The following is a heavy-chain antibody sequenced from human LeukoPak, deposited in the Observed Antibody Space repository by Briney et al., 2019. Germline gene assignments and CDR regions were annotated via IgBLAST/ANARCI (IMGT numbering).Heavy chain of an antibody. V-gene: IGHV4-39*01. Sequence: NPSETLSLTCTVSGGSISSSSYYWGWIRQPPGKGLEWIGSIYYSGSTYYNPSLKSRVTISVDTSKNQFSLKLSSVTAADTAVYYCARATGYSSSWSYYYYMDVWGKGTTVTISS. CDR1: GGSISSSSYY. CDR2: IYYSGST. CDR3: ARATGYSSSWSYYYYMDV. D-gene: IGHD6-13*01. J-gene: IGHJ6*03.